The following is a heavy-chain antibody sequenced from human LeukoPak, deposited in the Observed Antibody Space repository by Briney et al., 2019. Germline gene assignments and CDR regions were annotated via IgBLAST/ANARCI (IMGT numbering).Heavy chain of an antibody. CDR2: IYTSGST. V-gene: IGHV4-4*07. CDR1: GGSGGTYS. CDR3: ARAAAGSSKYDY. D-gene: IGHD6-13*01. J-gene: IGHJ4*02. Sequence: SETLSLTCSVSGGSGGTYSWTWIRLPAGKGLEWIGRIYTSGSTNYNPSLKSRVTMSVDTSKNQFSLHLSSVAAADTAVYYCARAAAGSSKYDYWGQGILVTVS.